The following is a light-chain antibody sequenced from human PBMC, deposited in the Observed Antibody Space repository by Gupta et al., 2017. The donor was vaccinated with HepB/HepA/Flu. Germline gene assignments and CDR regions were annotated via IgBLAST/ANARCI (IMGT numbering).Light chain of an antibody. Sequence: DIVMTQSPDSLAVSLGERATINCKSSQSVLYSSNNKNYLAWYQQKPGQPPKLLIYWASTRESGVPDRFSGSGSGTDFTLTISSLQAEDVAVYYCQQYYSTPPTFGQEIKVEIK. CDR3: QQYYSTPPT. CDR2: WAS. V-gene: IGKV4-1*01. J-gene: IGKJ1*01. CDR1: QSVLYSSNNKNY.